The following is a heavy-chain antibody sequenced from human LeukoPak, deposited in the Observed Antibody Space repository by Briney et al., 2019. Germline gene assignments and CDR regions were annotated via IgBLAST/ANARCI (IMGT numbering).Heavy chain of an antibody. Sequence: GGSLRLSCAASGFTFSSYSMNWVRQAPGKGLEWVSYISSSSSTIYYADSVKGRFTISRDNAKNLLYLQMNSLRAEDTAVYYCARDVRYCSSTSCYYYYYYYMDVWGKGTTVTVSS. V-gene: IGHV3-48*01. CDR2: ISSSSSTI. CDR1: GFTFSSYS. D-gene: IGHD2-2*01. CDR3: ARDVRYCSSTSCYYYYYYYMDV. J-gene: IGHJ6*03.